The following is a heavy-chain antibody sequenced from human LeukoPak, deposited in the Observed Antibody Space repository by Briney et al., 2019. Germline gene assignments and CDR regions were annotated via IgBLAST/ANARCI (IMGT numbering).Heavy chain of an antibody. D-gene: IGHD5-18*01. CDR1: GFTFSNFG. CDR3: AKEDYGGHFYGYDVSYSDL. V-gene: IGHV3-30*18. J-gene: IGHJ2*01. Sequence: SRSLTLSCAASGFTFSNFGMHWVRQAPGKGLEWVTVISTDGSKKYYADSVKGRFTISRDNSKNTLYLQVNSLRAEDTAVYYCAKEDYGGHFYGYDVSYSDLWGRG. CDR2: ISTDGSKK.